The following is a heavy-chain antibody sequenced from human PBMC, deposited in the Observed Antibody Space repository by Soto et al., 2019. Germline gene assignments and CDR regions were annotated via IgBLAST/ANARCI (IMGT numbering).Heavy chain of an antibody. V-gene: IGHV1-18*01. CDR1: GYTFTNFG. D-gene: IGHD6-13*01. CDR2: ISGYNGKT. CDR3: ARGGSSWSAEYYQH. J-gene: IGHJ1*01. Sequence: QVQLVQSGVEVKKPGASVKLSCKASGYTFTNFGISWVRQAPGQGPEWMGWISGYNGKTNYAQTLQGRVTMTTDTSTSTAYMELRSLRLDDTAVYYCARGGSSWSAEYYQHWCQGTLVIVSS.